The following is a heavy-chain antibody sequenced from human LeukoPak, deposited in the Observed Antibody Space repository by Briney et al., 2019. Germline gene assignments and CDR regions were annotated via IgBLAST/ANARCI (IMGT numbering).Heavy chain of an antibody. CDR3: ASSTYYYGSGSYYNGDY. D-gene: IGHD3-10*01. V-gene: IGHV3-48*01. CDR1: GFTFSSYS. J-gene: IGHJ4*02. Sequence: PGGSLRLSCAASGFTFSSYSMNWVRQAPGKGLEWVSYISSSSSTIYYADSVKGRFTISRDNAKNSLYLQMNSLRAKDTAVYYCASSTYYYGSGSYYNGDYWGQGTLVTVSS. CDR2: ISSSSSTI.